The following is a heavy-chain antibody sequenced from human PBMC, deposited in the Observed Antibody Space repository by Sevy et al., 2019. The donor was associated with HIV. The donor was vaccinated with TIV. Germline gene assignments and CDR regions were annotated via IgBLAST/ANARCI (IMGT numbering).Heavy chain of an antibody. J-gene: IGHJ3*01. CDR1: GFDFSTYD. V-gene: IGHV3-33*03. CDR2: ISFDGSDK. Sequence: GGSLRLSCAASGFDFSTYDMYWVRQAPGRGLEWVAFISFDGSDKWYVDSVKGRFTISRDNSKNTLYVQMNTLRDEDTAVYYCAKRERRYYDSSGNYDAFDVWGQGTSVTVSS. CDR3: AKRERRYYDSSGNYDAFDV. D-gene: IGHD3-22*01.